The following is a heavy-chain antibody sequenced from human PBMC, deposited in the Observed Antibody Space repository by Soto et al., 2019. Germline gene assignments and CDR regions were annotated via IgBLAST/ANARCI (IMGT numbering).Heavy chain of an antibody. CDR3: AKVGSYYETSDHWYFDL. D-gene: IGHD3-22*01. CDR2: ITRSGSDT. J-gene: IGHJ2*01. Sequence: EVQLLESGGGLVQPGGSLRLSCAASGFPFSSYAMTWVRQAPGKGLEWVSAITRSGSDTNYEDSVKGRFTISRDNSKNTLHLQMNSLRAVDTAVYYCAKVGSYYETSDHWYFDLWRRGTLVTVSS. V-gene: IGHV3-23*01. CDR1: GFPFSSYA.